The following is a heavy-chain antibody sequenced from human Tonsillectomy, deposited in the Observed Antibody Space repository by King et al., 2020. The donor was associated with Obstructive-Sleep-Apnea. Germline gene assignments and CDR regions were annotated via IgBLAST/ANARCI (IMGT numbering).Heavy chain of an antibody. Sequence: VQLVEXGGNLVQPGGSLXLSCAASGFTFXSYAMNWVRLAPGKGLEWVSSINVGNGRAYYVDSVKGRFTISRDISKNTVYLQMNSXXXXDTAVYFCSSXXXGXXXXRLDYXXXGXLXTVSS. CDR1: GFTFXSYA. J-gene: IGHJ4*02. V-gene: IGHV3-23*04. CDR2: INVGNGRA. CDR3: SSXXXGXXXXRLDY.